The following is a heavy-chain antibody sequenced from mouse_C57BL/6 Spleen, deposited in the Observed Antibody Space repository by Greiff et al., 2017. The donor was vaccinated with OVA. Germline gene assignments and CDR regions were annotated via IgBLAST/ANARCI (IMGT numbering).Heavy chain of an antibody. V-gene: IGHV5-17*01. Sequence: EVQLVESGGGLVKPGGSLKLSCAASGFTFSDYGMHWVRQAPEKGLEWVAYISSGSSTIYSADTVKGRFTISRDNAKNTLFLQMTSLRSEDTAMYYCARRNSSYWYFDVWGTGTTVTVSS. CDR3: ARRNSSYWYFDV. J-gene: IGHJ1*03. CDR2: ISSGSSTI. D-gene: IGHD1-1*01. CDR1: GFTFSDYG.